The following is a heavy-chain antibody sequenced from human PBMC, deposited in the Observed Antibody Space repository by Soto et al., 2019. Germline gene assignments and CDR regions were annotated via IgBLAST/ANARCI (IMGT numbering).Heavy chain of an antibody. J-gene: IGHJ5*02. Sequence: GASVKVSCKASGYTFTSYYMHWVRQAPGQGLEWMGIINPSGGSTSYAQKFQGRVTMTRDTSTSTVYMELSSLRSEDTAVYYCARDHEDIAVAVTARLDPWGQGTLVTVSS. CDR1: GYTFTSYY. CDR2: INPSGGST. CDR3: ARDHEDIAVAVTARLDP. V-gene: IGHV1-46*01. D-gene: IGHD6-19*01.